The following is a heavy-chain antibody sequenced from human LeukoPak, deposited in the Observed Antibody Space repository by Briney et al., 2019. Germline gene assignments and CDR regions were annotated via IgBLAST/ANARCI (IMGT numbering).Heavy chain of an antibody. V-gene: IGHV4-61*02. Sequence: SETLSLTCTVSGGSISSGSYYWSWIRQPAGKGLEWIGRIYTSGSTNYNPSLKSRVTISVDTSKNQFSLKLSSVTAADTAVYYCARVCITRDYYYMDVWGKGTTVTVSS. CDR3: ARVCITRDYYYMDV. CDR1: GGSISSGSYY. J-gene: IGHJ6*03. CDR2: IYTSGST. D-gene: IGHD3-10*01.